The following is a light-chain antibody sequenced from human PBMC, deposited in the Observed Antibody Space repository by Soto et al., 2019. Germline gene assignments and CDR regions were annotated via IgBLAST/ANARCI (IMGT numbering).Light chain of an antibody. V-gene: IGLV1-47*02. J-gene: IGLJ2*01. CDR3: GAWDDSLSGPV. CDR1: SSNIGSNY. Sequence: QSVLTQPPSASGTPGQRVTISCSGSSSNIGSNYVYWYQQLPGTAPKLLIYSNNQRPSGVPDRFSGSKSGTSASLAIGGLRSEDEADYYCGAWDDSLSGPVFGGGTKLTVL. CDR2: SNN.